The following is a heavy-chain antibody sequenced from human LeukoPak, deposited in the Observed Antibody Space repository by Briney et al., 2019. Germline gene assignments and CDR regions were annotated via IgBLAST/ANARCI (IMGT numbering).Heavy chain of an antibody. CDR1: GFTVSSNY. Sequence: GGSLRLSCAASGFTVSSNYMSWVRQAPGKGLEWASVIYSGGSTYYADSVKGRFTISRDNSKNTLYLQMNSLRAEDTAVYYCARVSTAMAAASDPWGQGTLVTVSS. V-gene: IGHV3-66*01. D-gene: IGHD5-18*01. CDR3: ARVSTAMAAASDP. CDR2: IYSGGST. J-gene: IGHJ5*02.